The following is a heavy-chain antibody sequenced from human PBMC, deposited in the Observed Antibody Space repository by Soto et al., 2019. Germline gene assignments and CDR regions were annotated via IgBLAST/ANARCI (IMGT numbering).Heavy chain of an antibody. D-gene: IGHD2-15*01. CDR3: VRGGGGGLFDP. CDR2: ISPGSRYP. V-gene: IGHV3-11*06. CDR1: GFTFGDSY. Sequence: RGSLRLSCAVSGFTFGDSYMSWIRQAPGKGLEWLSYISPGSRYPAYADSVKGRFTISRDNAKRSLYLQMMSLTAEDTAIYYCVRGGGGGLFDPWGQGTMVTVSS. J-gene: IGHJ5*02.